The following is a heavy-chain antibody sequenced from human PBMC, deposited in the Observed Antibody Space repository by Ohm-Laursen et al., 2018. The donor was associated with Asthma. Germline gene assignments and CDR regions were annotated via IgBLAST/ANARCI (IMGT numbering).Heavy chain of an antibody. CDR3: AKDCRLEEMATILDY. CDR1: GYTFSRYS. CDR2: ISTASTFI. Sequence: SLRLSCAASGYTFSRYSIHWVRQVPGKGLEWVASISTASTFIYYADSVRGRFTTSRDNAKNSVYLQMNSLRAEDTALYYCAKDCRLEEMATILDYWGQGTLVTVSS. V-gene: IGHV3-21*01. J-gene: IGHJ4*02. D-gene: IGHD5-24*01.